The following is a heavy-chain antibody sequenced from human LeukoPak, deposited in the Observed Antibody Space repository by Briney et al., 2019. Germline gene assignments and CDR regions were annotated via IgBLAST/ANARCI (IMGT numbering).Heavy chain of an antibody. J-gene: IGHJ4*02. D-gene: IGHD6-19*01. CDR2: IGDHGGST. V-gene: IGHV3-23*01. Sequence: GGSLRLSCAASGFTFSSYGMSWVRQAPGKGLERVSAIGDHGGSTYYADSVKGRFTISRDNSKSTLYLQMNSLRAEDTAVYYCAKVASGADYRGQGTLVTVSS. CDR3: AKVASGADY. CDR1: GFTFSSYG.